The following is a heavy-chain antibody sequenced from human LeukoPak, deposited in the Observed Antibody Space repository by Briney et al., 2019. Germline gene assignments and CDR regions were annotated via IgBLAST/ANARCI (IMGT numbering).Heavy chain of an antibody. D-gene: IGHD6-25*01. CDR1: GGPISSYY. V-gene: IGHV4-59*08. CDR3: ARQGGGFWYFDL. J-gene: IGHJ2*01. Sequence: SETLSLTCTVSGGPISSYYWSWIRQPPGKGLEWIEYIYYSGSTNYHPSLKSRVTISVDTSKNQSSLKLSSVTAAVTAVYYCARQGGGFWYFDLWGRGTLVSVS. CDR2: IYYSGST.